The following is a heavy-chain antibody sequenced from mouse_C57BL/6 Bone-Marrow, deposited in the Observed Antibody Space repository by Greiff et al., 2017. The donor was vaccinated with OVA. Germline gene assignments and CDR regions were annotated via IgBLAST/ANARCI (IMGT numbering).Heavy chain of an antibody. Sequence: VQLKESGGGLVQPGGSLKLSCAASGFTFSDYGMAWVRQAPRKGPEWVAFISNLAYSIYYADTVTGRFTISIENAKNTLYLEMSSLRSEDTAMYYCARHGDWDGFAYWGQGTLVTVSA. CDR1: GFTFSDYG. CDR3: ARHGDWDGFAY. V-gene: IGHV5-15*01. CDR2: ISNLAYSI. J-gene: IGHJ3*01. D-gene: IGHD4-1*01.